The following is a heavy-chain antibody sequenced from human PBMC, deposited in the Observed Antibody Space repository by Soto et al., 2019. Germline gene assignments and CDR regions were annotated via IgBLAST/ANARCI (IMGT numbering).Heavy chain of an antibody. CDR3: VGGYSYGPFDY. V-gene: IGHV3-64D*06. D-gene: IGHD5-18*01. Sequence: GGSLRLSCSASGFAFSSYAMHWFRQAPGKGLEYVSAISSNGGSTYYADSVKGRFTISRDNSKNTLYLQMSSLRAEDTAVYYCVGGYSYGPFDYWGQGTLVTVSS. CDR2: ISSNGGST. J-gene: IGHJ4*02. CDR1: GFAFSSYA.